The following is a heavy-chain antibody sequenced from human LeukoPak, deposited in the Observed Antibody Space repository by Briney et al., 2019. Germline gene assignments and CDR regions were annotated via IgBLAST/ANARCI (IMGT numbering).Heavy chain of an antibody. J-gene: IGHJ4*02. CDR3: ARGKRYLDPRLFDY. D-gene: IGHD3-9*01. V-gene: IGHV3-11*01. Sequence: GGSLRLSCAASRFTFSDYYMSWIRQAPGKGLEWVSHISRSGSTIYYADSVKGRFTISRDNAKNSLYLQMNSLRAEDTAVYYCARGKRYLDPRLFDYWGQGTLVTVSS. CDR1: RFTFSDYY. CDR2: ISRSGSTI.